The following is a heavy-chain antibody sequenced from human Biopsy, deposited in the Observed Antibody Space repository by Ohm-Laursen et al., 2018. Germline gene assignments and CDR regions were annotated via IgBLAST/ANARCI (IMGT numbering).Heavy chain of an antibody. J-gene: IGHJ1*01. CDR3: ARGSNEYGGLYFPH. D-gene: IGHD4-23*01. CDR1: GGSFTGHY. Sequence: SETLSLTCTVSGGSFTGHYWTWIRQPPGKGLEWIGHISHIGYTSYKSSLKGRVTISLDTSRKHFSLRLTSLAAADTAVYYCARGSNEYGGLYFPHWGQGTLVTVSS. V-gene: IGHV4-59*11. CDR2: ISHIGYT.